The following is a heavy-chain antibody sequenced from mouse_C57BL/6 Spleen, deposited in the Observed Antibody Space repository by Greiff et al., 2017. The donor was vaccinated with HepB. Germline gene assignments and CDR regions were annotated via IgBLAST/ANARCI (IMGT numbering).Heavy chain of an antibody. CDR3: ARREAVAWYFDV. Sequence: QVQLQQSRAELARPGASVKLSCKASGYTFTSYGISWVKQRTGQGLEWIGEIYPRSGNTYYNEKFKGKATLTADKSSSTAYMELRSLTSEDSAVYFCARREAVAWYFDVWGTGTTVTVSS. D-gene: IGHD1-1*01. CDR2: IYPRSGNT. J-gene: IGHJ1*03. V-gene: IGHV1-81*01. CDR1: GYTFTSYG.